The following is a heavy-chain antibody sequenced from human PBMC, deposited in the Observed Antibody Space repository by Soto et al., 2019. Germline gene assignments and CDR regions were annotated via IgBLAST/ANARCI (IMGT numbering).Heavy chain of an antibody. J-gene: IGHJ4*02. Sequence: TPGKGLEWIGYIYSSGSTNYNPSLKCRVTISVDTSKNQFSLKLSSVTAADTALYYWATGSSGWYCDYYGRGTLVTISS. D-gene: IGHD6-19*01. V-gene: IGHV4-59*01. CDR3: ATGSSGWYCDY. CDR2: IYSSGST.